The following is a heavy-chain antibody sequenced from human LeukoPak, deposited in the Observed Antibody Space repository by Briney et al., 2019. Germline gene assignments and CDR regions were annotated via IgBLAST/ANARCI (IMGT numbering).Heavy chain of an antibody. V-gene: IGHV3-30*18. CDR2: ISYDGSNK. CDR3: AKDPAHYDFWRYYYYYGMDV. D-gene: IGHD3-3*01. Sequence: PGRSLRLSCAASGFTFSSYGMHWARQAPGKGLEWVAVISYDGSNKYYADSVKGRFTISRDNSKNTLYLQMNSLRAEDTAVYYCAKDPAHYDFWRYYYYYGMDVWGQGTTVTVSS. J-gene: IGHJ6*02. CDR1: GFTFSSYG.